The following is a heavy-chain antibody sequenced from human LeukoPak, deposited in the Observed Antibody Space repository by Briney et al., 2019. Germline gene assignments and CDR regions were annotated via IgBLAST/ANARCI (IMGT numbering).Heavy chain of an antibody. J-gene: IGHJ4*02. Sequence: ASVKVSCKASGYTFTSYGISWVRQAPGQGLEWMGWINPNSGGTNYAQKFQGRVTMTRDTSISTAYMELSRLRSDDTAVYYCARDVYCSGGSCYSYWGFDYWGQGTLVTVSS. CDR2: INPNSGGT. CDR1: GYTFTSYG. CDR3: ARDVYCSGGSCYSYWGFDY. V-gene: IGHV1-2*02. D-gene: IGHD2-15*01.